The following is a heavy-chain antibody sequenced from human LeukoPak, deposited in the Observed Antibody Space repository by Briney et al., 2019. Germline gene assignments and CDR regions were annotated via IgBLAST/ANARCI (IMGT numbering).Heavy chain of an antibody. CDR3: AREGSKIPGPGYFDY. J-gene: IGHJ4*02. CDR2: IYSGGST. CDR1: GFTVSSNY. D-gene: IGHD2-15*01. V-gene: IGHV3-66*01. Sequence: GGSLRLSCAASGFTVSSNYMSWVRKAPGKGLEWVSVIYSGGSTYYADSVKGRFTISRDNSKNTLYLQMNSLRAEDTAVYYCAREGSKIPGPGYFDYWGQGTLVTVSS.